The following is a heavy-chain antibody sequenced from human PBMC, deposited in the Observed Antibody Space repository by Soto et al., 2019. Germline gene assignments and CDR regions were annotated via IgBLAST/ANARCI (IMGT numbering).Heavy chain of an antibody. J-gene: IGHJ3*02. CDR2: ISSSSGYR. CDR1: GFTFSSYI. D-gene: IGHD3-16*01. Sequence: GSLRLSFAASGFTFSSYIMNWVRQAPGKGLEWVSSISSSSGYRLYAGSVKGRFTISRDNAENSLYLQMNSLRAEDTAVYYCASPKGGAFDIWGRGTMVTV. CDR3: ASPKGGAFDI. V-gene: IGHV3-21*01.